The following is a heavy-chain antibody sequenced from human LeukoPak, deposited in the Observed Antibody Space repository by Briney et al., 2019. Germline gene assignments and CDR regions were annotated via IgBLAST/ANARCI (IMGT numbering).Heavy chain of an antibody. CDR2: IYTSGST. J-gene: IGHJ4*02. Sequence: SETPSLTCTVSGGSISSYYWSWIRQPAGKGLEWIGRIYTSGSTNYNPSLKRRVTMSVDTSKNQFSLKLSSVTAADTAVYYCARDHSGGDCYSCAYFDYWGQGTLVTVSS. CDR1: GGSISSYY. D-gene: IGHD2-21*02. CDR3: ARDHSGGDCYSCAYFDY. V-gene: IGHV4-4*07.